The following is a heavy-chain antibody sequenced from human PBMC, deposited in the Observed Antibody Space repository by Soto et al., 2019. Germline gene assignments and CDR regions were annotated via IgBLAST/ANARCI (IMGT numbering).Heavy chain of an antibody. J-gene: IGHJ6*02. Sequence: XGSLRLSCEVTGFSVSYNSMTWVRQAPGEGLDWVSVIYSGGSTYYADSVKGRFTISRDASKKMVYLQMNSLRPEDTAVYYCARDAVYSDILTGSPRGHGMDVWGQGTTVTVSS. D-gene: IGHD3-9*01. CDR1: GFSVSYNS. V-gene: IGHV3-53*01. CDR2: IYSGGST. CDR3: ARDAVYSDILTGSPRGHGMDV.